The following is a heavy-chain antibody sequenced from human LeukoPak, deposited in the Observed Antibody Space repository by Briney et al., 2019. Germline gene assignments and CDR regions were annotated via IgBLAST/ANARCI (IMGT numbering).Heavy chain of an antibody. Sequence: GESLKISCKGSGYSFTSYWIGWVRQMPGKGLEWMGIIYPGDSDTRYSPSFQGQVTISADKSISTAYLQWSSLKASDTAMYYCARHVSVAVGTFHFDQWGQGTLVTVSS. CDR3: ARHVSVAVGTFHFDQ. V-gene: IGHV5-51*01. J-gene: IGHJ4*02. CDR2: IYPGDSDT. D-gene: IGHD6-13*01. CDR1: GYSFTSYW.